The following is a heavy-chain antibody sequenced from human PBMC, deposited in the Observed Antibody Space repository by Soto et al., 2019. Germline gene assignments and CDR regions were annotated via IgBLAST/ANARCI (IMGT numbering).Heavy chain of an antibody. CDR3: AKGRTYDSSGRYYFDY. D-gene: IGHD3-22*01. V-gene: IGHV3-23*01. Sequence: GGSLSLSCAASGFTLSSYAMSWVRQAPGKGLEWVSAISGTGSSIYYADSVKGRFTISRDNSKNTLYLQMNSLRAEDTAVYYCAKGRTYDSSGRYYFDYWGQGTLVTVSS. CDR2: ISGTGSSI. CDR1: GFTLSSYA. J-gene: IGHJ4*02.